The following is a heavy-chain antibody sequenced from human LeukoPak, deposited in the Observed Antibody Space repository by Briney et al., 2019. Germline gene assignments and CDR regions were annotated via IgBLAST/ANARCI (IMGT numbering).Heavy chain of an antibody. J-gene: IGHJ3*02. Sequence: PGGSLRLSCAASGFTVSSNYMSWVRQAPGKGLEWVSVIYSGGSTYYADSVKGRFTISRDNSKNTLYLQMNSLRAEDTAVYYCARLAVVTPLLDAFDIWGQGTMVTVSS. CDR1: GFTVSSNY. CDR2: IYSGGST. CDR3: ARLAVVTPLLDAFDI. D-gene: IGHD4-23*01. V-gene: IGHV3-66*01.